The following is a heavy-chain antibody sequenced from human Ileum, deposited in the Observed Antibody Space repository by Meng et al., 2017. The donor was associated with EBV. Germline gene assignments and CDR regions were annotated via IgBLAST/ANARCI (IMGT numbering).Heavy chain of an antibody. CDR2: ILHAGVT. Sequence: QLQLHETGQRLVKPSGTLSLTCRGSDDSTIRSNWWSWARQPPGKGLEWIGEILHAGVTNYNPSLKSRVSMSVDRSRIQASLNLNSVTAADTAIYYCARGEDYTWDVWGQGILVPSPQ. D-gene: IGHD3-16*01. CDR1: DDSTIRSNW. J-gene: IGHJ4*02. V-gene: IGHV4-4*02. CDR3: ARGEDYTWDV.